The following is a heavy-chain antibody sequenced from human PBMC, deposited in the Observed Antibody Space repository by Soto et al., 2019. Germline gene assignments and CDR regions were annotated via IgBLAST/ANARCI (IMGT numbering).Heavy chain of an antibody. Sequence: ASVKVSCKASGGTFSSYTISWVRQAPGQGLEWMGRIIPILGIANYAQKFQGRVTITADKSTSTAYMELSSLRSEDTAVYYCARGGDYVHSHYYCSYMDVWGKGTTVTVSS. D-gene: IGHD4-17*01. CDR1: GGTFSSYT. J-gene: IGHJ6*03. CDR2: IIPILGIA. CDR3: ARGGDYVHSHYYCSYMDV. V-gene: IGHV1-69*02.